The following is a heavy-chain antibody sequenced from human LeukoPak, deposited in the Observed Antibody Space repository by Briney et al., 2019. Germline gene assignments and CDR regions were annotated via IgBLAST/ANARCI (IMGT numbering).Heavy chain of an antibody. V-gene: IGHV4/OR15-8*01. CDR1: GGSISSSIR. J-gene: IGHJ4*02. CDR2: IHHEGST. D-gene: IGHD6-19*01. Sequence: SETLSLTCGVSGGSISSSIRWSWVRQPPGKGLEWIGEIHHEGSTKYSPSLKSRVTISVDKSKNQFSLKLNSMTAADTAVYYCTAQGGWYIDYWGQGTLVTVSS. CDR3: TAQGGWYIDY.